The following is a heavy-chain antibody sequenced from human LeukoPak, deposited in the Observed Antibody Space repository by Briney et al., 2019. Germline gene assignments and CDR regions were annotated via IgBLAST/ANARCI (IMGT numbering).Heavy chain of an antibody. J-gene: IGHJ4*02. CDR1: GFXFSSYG. CDR3: ATLLLGVGGDY. D-gene: IGHD2-15*01. Sequence: GRSLRLSCGASGFXFSSYGIHWVRQAPGKGREWVAMISYDGSDKYYAESVKGRFTISRDNSKNTLYLQMNSLRDEDTAMYSCATLLLGVGGDYWGQGTLVTVSS. CDR2: ISYDGSDK. V-gene: IGHV3-30*03.